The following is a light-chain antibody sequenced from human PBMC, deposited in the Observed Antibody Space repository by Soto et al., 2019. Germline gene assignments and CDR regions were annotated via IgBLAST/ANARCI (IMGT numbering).Light chain of an antibody. Sequence: QSVLTQPPSASGSPGQSVTISCTGTSSDVGGYNYVSWYQQHPGKAPKLMIYEVSKRPSGVPDRFSGSKSGNTASLTVSGLQAEDEADYYCSSYAGNKNVFGTGTKDTDL. CDR3: SSYAGNKNV. CDR2: EVS. V-gene: IGLV2-8*01. J-gene: IGLJ1*01. CDR1: SSDVGGYNY.